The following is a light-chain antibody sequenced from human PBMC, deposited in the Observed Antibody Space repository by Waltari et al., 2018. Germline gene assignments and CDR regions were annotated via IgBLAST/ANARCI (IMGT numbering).Light chain of an antibody. CDR2: WAS. CDR1: QSVLYSSDNKTY. V-gene: IGKV4-1*01. CDR3: QQYYTTPRT. J-gene: IGKJ1*01. Sequence: DIVLTHSPDSLTFSLGERAPINCKSRQSVLYSSDNKTYLTWYQQKPGQPPKLLIYWASTRESGVPDRFSGSGSGTDVTLTISSLQADDVAVYYCQQYYTTPRTFGQGTKVEIK.